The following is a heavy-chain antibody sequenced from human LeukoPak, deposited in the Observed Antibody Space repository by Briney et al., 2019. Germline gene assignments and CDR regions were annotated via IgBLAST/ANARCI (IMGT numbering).Heavy chain of an antibody. CDR1: GFTFSTYS. CDR2: ISSSSSYI. Sequence: GGSLRLSCAASGFTFSTYSMHWVRQAPGKGLEWVSSISSSSSYIYYTDSVKGRFTISRDNAKNSLYLQMNSLRAEDTAVYYCARGPSSGWSQGGYYFDYWGQGTLVSVSS. D-gene: IGHD6-19*01. V-gene: IGHV3-21*01. CDR3: ARGPSSGWSQGGYYFDY. J-gene: IGHJ4*02.